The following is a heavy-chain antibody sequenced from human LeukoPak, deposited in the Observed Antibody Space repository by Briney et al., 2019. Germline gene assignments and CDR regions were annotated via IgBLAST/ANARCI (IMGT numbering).Heavy chain of an antibody. CDR2: IWYDGSNK. V-gene: IGHV3-33*01. D-gene: IGHD3-22*01. CDR1: GFTFSSYG. J-gene: IGHJ3*02. Sequence: PGGSLRLSCAASGFTFSSYGMHWVRQAPGKGLEWVAVIWYDGSNKYYADSVKGRFTISRDNSKNTLYLQMNSLRAEDTAVYYCASFHDSSGYAFDIWGQGTMVTVSS. CDR3: ASFHDSSGYAFDI.